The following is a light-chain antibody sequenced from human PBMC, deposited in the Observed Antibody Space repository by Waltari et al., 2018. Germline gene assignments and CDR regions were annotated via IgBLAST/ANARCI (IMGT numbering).Light chain of an antibody. Sequence: QSVLTQAPSMSGAPGQRVTISCTGSGSNIRAGFAVNWYQQLRRAAPKLLIYGSTSRPLGVPDRFFGSTSGTSASLVIIGLQPEDEAVYYCQSYDTSLSVVFGGGTKLTVL. V-gene: IGLV1-40*01. CDR2: GST. J-gene: IGLJ3*02. CDR3: QSYDTSLSVV. CDR1: GSNIRAGFA.